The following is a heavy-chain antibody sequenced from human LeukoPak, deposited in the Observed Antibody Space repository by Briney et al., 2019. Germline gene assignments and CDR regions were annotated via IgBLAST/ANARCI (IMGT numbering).Heavy chain of an antibody. D-gene: IGHD6-6*01. V-gene: IGHV3-23*01. CDR2: ISGSGGST. Sequence: GGSLRLSCAASGFTFSSYAMSWVRQAPGKGLEWVSAISGSGGSTYYADSVKGRFTISRDNSKNTLYLQMNSLRAEDTAVYYCAKDRYSSSPKPHWYFDLWGRGTLVTVSS. CDR1: GFTFSSYA. CDR3: AKDRYSSSPKPHWYFDL. J-gene: IGHJ2*01.